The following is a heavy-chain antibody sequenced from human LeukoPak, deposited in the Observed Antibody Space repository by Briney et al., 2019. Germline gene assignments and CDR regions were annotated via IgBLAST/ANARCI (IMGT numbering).Heavy chain of an antibody. V-gene: IGHV3-23*05. J-gene: IGHJ4*02. CDR1: GFTFDNYV. CDR2: IVEGGSVT. Sequence: GGSLRLSCAASGFTFDNYVMSWVRQAPGKGLEWVSAIVEGGSVTFYTDSVKGRFTISRDNSKNTLYLQMNSLRAEDTALYYCAKGTAQWELYDYWGQGTLVTVS. D-gene: IGHD1-26*01. CDR3: AKGTAQWELYDY.